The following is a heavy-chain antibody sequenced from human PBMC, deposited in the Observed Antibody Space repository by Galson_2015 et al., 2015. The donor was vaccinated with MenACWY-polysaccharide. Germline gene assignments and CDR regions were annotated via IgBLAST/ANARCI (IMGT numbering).Heavy chain of an antibody. CDR2: MNPNSGNT. CDR1: GYTFTSYD. Sequence: KASGYTFTSYDINWVRQSTGQGLQWMGWMNPNSGNTGYAQDFQGRVTMTRNTSISTAYMELNSLRSEDTAVYYCASTKAGTHYFEYWGQGTLLTVSS. CDR3: ASTKAGTHYFEY. J-gene: IGHJ4*02. V-gene: IGHV1-8*01. D-gene: IGHD6-19*01.